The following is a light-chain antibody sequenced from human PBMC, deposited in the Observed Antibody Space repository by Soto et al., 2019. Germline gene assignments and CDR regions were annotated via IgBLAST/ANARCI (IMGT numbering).Light chain of an antibody. J-gene: IGLJ3*02. Sequence: QSALTQPASVSGSPGQSITISCTGTSSDVGGYNYVSWYQQHPGKAPKLMIYEVSNRPSGVSNRFSGSKSGNTASLTISGLQAVDEADYYCSSYTSGSTWVFGGGTKLTVL. CDR1: SSDVGGYNY. CDR2: EVS. V-gene: IGLV2-14*01. CDR3: SSYTSGSTWV.